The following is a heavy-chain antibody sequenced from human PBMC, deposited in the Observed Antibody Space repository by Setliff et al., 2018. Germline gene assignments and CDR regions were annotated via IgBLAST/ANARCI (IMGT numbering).Heavy chain of an antibody. CDR3: AGYQGSGSNYKVVNWFDP. Sequence: SSETLSLTCTVSGGSIRSSTHYWGWIRQPPGKGLEWIGTTYYSGLTYYTPSLRSRATISVDTSKNRFSLQLSSVTAADTAVYYCAGYQGSGSNYKVVNWFDPWGQGTLVTVSS. CDR1: GGSIRSSTHY. D-gene: IGHD3-10*01. J-gene: IGHJ5*02. V-gene: IGHV4-39*02. CDR2: TYYSGLT.